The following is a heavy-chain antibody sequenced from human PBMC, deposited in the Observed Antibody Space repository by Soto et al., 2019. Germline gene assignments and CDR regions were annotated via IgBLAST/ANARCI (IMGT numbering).Heavy chain of an antibody. J-gene: IGHJ6*02. CDR1: GGSFSGDY. CDR3: ARALGWGNGMDV. Sequence: SETLSLTCAVYGGSFSGDYWSWIRQPPGKGLEWIGEINHSGSTNYNPSLKSRVTISVDTSKKQFSLKLSSVTAADTAVYYCARALGWGNGMDVWGQGTTVTVS. D-gene: IGHD3-16*01. CDR2: INHSGST. V-gene: IGHV4-34*01.